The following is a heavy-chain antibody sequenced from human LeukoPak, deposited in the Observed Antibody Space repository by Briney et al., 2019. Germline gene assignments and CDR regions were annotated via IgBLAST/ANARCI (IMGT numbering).Heavy chain of an antibody. CDR1: GGTFSSYA. J-gene: IGHJ3*02. D-gene: IGHD2-2*01. V-gene: IGHV1-69*05. CDR3: ARRAPYCSSTSCYAAFDI. Sequence: SVKVSCKASGGTFSSYAISWVRQAPGQGLEWMGGIIPIFGTANYAQKFQGRVTITTNESTSTAYMELSSLRSEDTAVYYCARRAPYCSSTSCYAAFDIWGQGTMVTVPS. CDR2: IIPIFGTA.